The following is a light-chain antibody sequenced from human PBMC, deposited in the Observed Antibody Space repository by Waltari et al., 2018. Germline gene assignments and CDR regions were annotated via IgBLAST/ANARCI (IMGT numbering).Light chain of an antibody. CDR2: DAS. V-gene: IGKV3-11*01. CDR1: QSVSTY. J-gene: IGKJ4*01. CDR3: QQRSNWPLT. Sequence: EIVLTQSPAPLSLSPGERVTLSCRASQSVSTYFAWDQQKPGLAPRLLIYDASNRATGIPARFSGSGSGTDFTLTISSLEPEDFAVYYCQQRSNWPLTFGGGTKVELK.